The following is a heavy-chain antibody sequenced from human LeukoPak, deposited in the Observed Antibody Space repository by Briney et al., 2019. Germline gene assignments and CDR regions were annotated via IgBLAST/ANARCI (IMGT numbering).Heavy chain of an antibody. V-gene: IGHV3-53*01. D-gene: IGHD6-19*01. J-gene: IGHJ4*02. CDR3: AKDQLKQWLSQAYFDY. CDR2: IYSGGST. CDR1: GFTVSSNY. Sequence: GGSLRLSCAASGFTVSSNYMSWVRQAPGKGLEWVSVIYSGGSTYYADSVKGRFTISRDNSKNTLYLQMNSLRAEDTAVYYCAKDQLKQWLSQAYFDYWGQGTLVTVSS.